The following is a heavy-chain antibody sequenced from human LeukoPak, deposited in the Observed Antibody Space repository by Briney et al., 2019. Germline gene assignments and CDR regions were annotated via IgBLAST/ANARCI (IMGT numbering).Heavy chain of an antibody. Sequence: PGRSLRPSCAASGFTFSSYAMHWVRQAPGKGLEWVAVISYDGSNKYYADSVKGRFTISRDNSKNTLYLQMNSLRAEDTAVYYCARDQSDAFDIWGQGTMVTVSS. CDR2: ISYDGSNK. V-gene: IGHV3-30-3*01. CDR3: ARDQSDAFDI. J-gene: IGHJ3*02. CDR1: GFTFSSYA.